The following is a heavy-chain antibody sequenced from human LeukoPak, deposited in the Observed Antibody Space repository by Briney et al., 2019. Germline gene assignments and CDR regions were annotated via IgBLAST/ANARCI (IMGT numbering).Heavy chain of an antibody. CDR3: ASGTYYRGFDA. J-gene: IGHJ5*02. CDR2: IYDSGTT. V-gene: IGHV4-38-2*02. Sequence: SETLSLTCTVSGYSISSGYYWGWIRQPPGKGLEWIGSIYDSGTTYYNPSLKSRVTISVDTSKNQFSLRLNSVAAADTAVYYCASGTYYRGFDAWGQGTLVTVSS. D-gene: IGHD1-26*01. CDR1: GYSISSGYY.